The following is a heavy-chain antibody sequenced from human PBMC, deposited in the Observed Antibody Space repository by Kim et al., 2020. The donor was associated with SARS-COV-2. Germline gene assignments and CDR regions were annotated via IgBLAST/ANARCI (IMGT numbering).Heavy chain of an antibody. CDR3: ARDKDFRCLDY. Sequence: EYSVSVEIRITIKADTSKNQFSLQLNSVTPEDTAVYYCARDKDFRCLDYWGQGTLVTVSS. D-gene: IGHD3-3*01. J-gene: IGHJ4*02. V-gene: IGHV6-1*01.